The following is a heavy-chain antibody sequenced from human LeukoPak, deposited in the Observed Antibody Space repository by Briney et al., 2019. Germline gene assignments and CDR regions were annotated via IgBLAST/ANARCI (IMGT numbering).Heavy chain of an antibody. Sequence: PSETLSLTCTVSGGSISSYYWSWIRQPPGKGLEWIGYIYYSGSTNYNPSLKSRVTISVDTSKDQFSLKLSSVTAADAAVYYCAKTYSSWSLYYYDYWGQGTLVTVSS. CDR2: IYYSGST. V-gene: IGHV4-59*08. D-gene: IGHD6-13*01. CDR1: GGSISSYY. J-gene: IGHJ4*02. CDR3: AKTYSSWSLYYYDY.